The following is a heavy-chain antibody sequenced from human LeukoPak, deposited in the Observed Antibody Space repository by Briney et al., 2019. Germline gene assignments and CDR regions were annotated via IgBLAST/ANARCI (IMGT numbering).Heavy chain of an antibody. Sequence: PSETLSLTCTVSGGFISNYYWSWIRQPAGKGLEWIGRIYTSGSTNYNPSLKSRVTMSVDTSKNQFSLKLSSVTAADTAVYYCARVRWFGESPIPNYYYYYYMDVWGKGTTVTVSS. CDR1: GGFISNYY. J-gene: IGHJ6*03. CDR3: ARVRWFGESPIPNYYYYYYMDV. V-gene: IGHV4-4*07. D-gene: IGHD3-10*01. CDR2: IYTSGST.